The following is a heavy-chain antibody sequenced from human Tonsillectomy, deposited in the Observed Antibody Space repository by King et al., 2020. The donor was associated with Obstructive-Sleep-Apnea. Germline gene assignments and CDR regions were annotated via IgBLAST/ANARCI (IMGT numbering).Heavy chain of an antibody. CDR2: ISSSRSYI. D-gene: IGHD2-15*01. CDR3: ARDRTPVVAATSFDY. Sequence: VQLVESGGGLVKPGGSLRLSCAASGFTFSSYSMNWVRQAPGKGLEGVSSISSSRSYIYYADSVKGRFTISRDNAKNSLYLQMNSLRAEDTAVYYCARDRTPVVAATSFDYWGQGTLVTVSS. V-gene: IGHV3-21*01. J-gene: IGHJ4*02. CDR1: GFTFSSYS.